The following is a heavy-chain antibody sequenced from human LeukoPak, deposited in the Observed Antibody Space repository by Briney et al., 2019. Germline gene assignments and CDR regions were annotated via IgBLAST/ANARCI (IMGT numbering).Heavy chain of an antibody. CDR1: GSSISSYY. CDR2: INHSGST. D-gene: IGHD3-9*01. CDR3: ARGGFLGDILTGYYGFDY. V-gene: IGHV4-34*01. J-gene: IGHJ4*02. Sequence: PSETLSPTCTVSGSSISSYYWSWIRQPPGKGLEWIGEINHSGSTNYNPSLKSRVTISVDTSKNQFSLKLSSVTAADTAVYYCARGGFLGDILTGYYGFDYWGQGTLVTVSS.